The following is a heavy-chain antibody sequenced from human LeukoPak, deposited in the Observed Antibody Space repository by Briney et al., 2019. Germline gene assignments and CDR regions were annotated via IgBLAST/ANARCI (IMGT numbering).Heavy chain of an antibody. Sequence: GESLKISCKGSGYSFTNKWIGWVRQMSGKGLEWVGIINPSDSETRYRPSFQGQVTISVDKSISTAYLQWSSLKASDTAMYYCARRVEGNADYWGQGTLVTVSS. CDR1: GYSFTNKW. V-gene: IGHV5-51*01. CDR2: INPSDSET. J-gene: IGHJ4*02. D-gene: IGHD4-4*01. CDR3: ARRVEGNADY.